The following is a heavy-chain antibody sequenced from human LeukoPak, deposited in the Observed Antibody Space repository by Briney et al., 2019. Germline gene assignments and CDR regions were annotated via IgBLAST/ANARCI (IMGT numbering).Heavy chain of an antibody. CDR3: ARDPGGDDFWSGYPNPYFDY. D-gene: IGHD3-3*01. CDR2: INRDGSQK. V-gene: IGHV3-7*01. CDR1: GFSLSAYW. Sequence: PGGSLRLSCAASGFSLSAYWMTWVRQAPGKGLEWVANINRDGSQKNHVDSVKGRFTISRDNAENSLFLQMNSLTAEDTAVYYCARDPGGDDFWSGYPNPYFDYWGQGTLVTVSS. J-gene: IGHJ4*02.